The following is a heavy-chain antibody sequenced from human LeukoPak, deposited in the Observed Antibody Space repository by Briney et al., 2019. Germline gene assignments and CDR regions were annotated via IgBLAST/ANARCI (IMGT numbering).Heavy chain of an antibody. Sequence: PSETLSLTCSVRGGSISSSSYFWGWIRQPPGKGLEWIGSIYYSGSTYYNPSLKSRVIISVETSKNQFSLKLTSVTAADTAVYYCARRPSDAGASFDYWGRGTLVTVSS. CDR1: GGSISSSSYF. J-gene: IGHJ4*02. CDR3: ARRPSDAGASFDY. CDR2: IYYSGST. D-gene: IGHD3-10*01. V-gene: IGHV4-39*01.